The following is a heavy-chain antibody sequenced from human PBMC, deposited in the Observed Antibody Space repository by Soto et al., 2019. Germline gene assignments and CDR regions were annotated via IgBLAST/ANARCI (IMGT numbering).Heavy chain of an antibody. D-gene: IGHD1-26*01. CDR3: ARGLSYRQD. Sequence: QVHLVQSGAEVKKPGASVKVSCKASGYTFTSYDINWVRQATGQGLEWLGWMHPNSGNTGYVQKFQGRVTMTRNTSISTAYMELSSLSSEDTAVYYCARGLSYRQDWGQGTLVTVSS. J-gene: IGHJ4*02. CDR1: GYTFTSYD. V-gene: IGHV1-8*01. CDR2: MHPNSGNT.